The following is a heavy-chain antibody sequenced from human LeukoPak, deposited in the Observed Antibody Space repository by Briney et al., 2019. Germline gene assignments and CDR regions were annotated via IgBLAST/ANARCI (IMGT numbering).Heavy chain of an antibody. CDR3: VRTPPNWGADF. J-gene: IGHJ4*02. D-gene: IGHD7-27*01. Sequence: ASAKVSCKASGYTFTSYPMHWVRQAPGQRLEWMGWINPGDGNTKYSQKFQGRVTITRDTSASTAYMELSSLRSEDSAVCYCVRTPPNWGADFWGQGALVTVSS. V-gene: IGHV1-3*01. CDR1: GYTFTSYP. CDR2: INPGDGNT.